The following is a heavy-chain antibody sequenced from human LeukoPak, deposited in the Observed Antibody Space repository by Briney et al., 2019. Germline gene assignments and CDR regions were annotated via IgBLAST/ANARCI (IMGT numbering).Heavy chain of an antibody. J-gene: IGHJ3*02. CDR1: GFTFSSYA. D-gene: IGHD3-22*01. V-gene: IGHV3-30*04. Sequence: GGSLRLSCAASGFTFSSYAMHWVRQAPGKGLEWVAVISCDGSNKYYADSVKGRFTISRDNSKNTLYLQMNSLRAEDTAVYYCASNGYYYDSSGWFDDAFDIWGQGTMVTVSS. CDR3: ASNGYYYDSSGWFDDAFDI. CDR2: ISCDGSNK.